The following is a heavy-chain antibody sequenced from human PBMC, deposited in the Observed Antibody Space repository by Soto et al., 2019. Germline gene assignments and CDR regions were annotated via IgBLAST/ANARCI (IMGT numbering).Heavy chain of an antibody. CDR1: GFTFSIYG. Sequence: QVQLVESGGGVVQPGSSLILSCAASGFTFSIYGMHWVRQAPCKGLEWVAVISYDGSNKYYADSVKGRFTISRDNSKNTLYLQMNSLRAEDTAVYYCAKILQLGDYAYYYYGMDVWGQGTTVTVSS. V-gene: IGHV3-30*18. J-gene: IGHJ6*02. D-gene: IGHD4-17*01. CDR3: AKILQLGDYAYYYYGMDV. CDR2: ISYDGSNK.